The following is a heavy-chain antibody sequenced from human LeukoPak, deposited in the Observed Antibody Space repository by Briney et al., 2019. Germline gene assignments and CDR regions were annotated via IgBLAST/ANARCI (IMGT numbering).Heavy chain of an antibody. CDR1: GYSFTSYW. J-gene: IGHJ5*02. V-gene: IGHV5-51*01. CDR3: ARPMVRGVIAWFDP. CDR2: IYPGDSDT. Sequence: MSGESLKISCKGSGYSFTSYWIGWVRPLPGKGLEWMGIIYPGDSDTRYSPSFQGQVTISADKSISTAYPQWSSLKASDTAMYYCARPMVRGVIAWFDPWGQGTLVTVSS. D-gene: IGHD3-10*01.